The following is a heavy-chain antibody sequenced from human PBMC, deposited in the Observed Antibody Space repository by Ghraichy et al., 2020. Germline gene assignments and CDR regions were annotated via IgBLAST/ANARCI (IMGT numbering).Heavy chain of an antibody. D-gene: IGHD6-19*01. Sequence: SVKVSCKASGGTFSSYAISWVRQAPGQGLEWMGGIIPIFGTANYAQKFQGRVTITADESTSTAYMELSSLRSEDTAVYYCARGPPGYSSGWQVNWFDPWGQGTLVTVSS. CDR1: GGTFSSYA. CDR2: IIPIFGTA. V-gene: IGHV1-69*13. CDR3: ARGPPGYSSGWQVNWFDP. J-gene: IGHJ5*02.